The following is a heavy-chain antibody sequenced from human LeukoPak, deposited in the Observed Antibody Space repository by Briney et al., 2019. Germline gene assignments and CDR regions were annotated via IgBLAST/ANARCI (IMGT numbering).Heavy chain of an antibody. Sequence: PGGSLRLSCAASGFTFDNYVMHWVRQAPGKGLEWVSLISGDSGTISYADSVRGRFTISRDNTKNSLYLQMNSLRTEDTALYYCAKDSALYVLVLTDAEHFQHWGQGTLVTVPS. V-gene: IGHV3-43*02. J-gene: IGHJ1*01. D-gene: IGHD2-21*02. CDR2: ISGDSGTI. CDR3: AKDSALYVLVLTDAEHFQH. CDR1: GFTFDNYV.